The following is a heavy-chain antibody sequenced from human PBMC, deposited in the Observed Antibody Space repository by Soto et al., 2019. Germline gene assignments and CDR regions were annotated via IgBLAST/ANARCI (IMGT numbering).Heavy chain of an antibody. Sequence: GGSLRLSCAASGFTFSSYGMHWARQAPGKGLEWVAVIWYDGSNKYYADSVKGRFTISRDNSKNTLYLQMNSLRAEDTAVYYCARGGGFYDSSGYYTITPPHYYYGMDVWGQGTTVTVSS. CDR2: IWYDGSNK. CDR1: GFTFSSYG. V-gene: IGHV3-33*01. CDR3: ARGGGFYDSSGYYTITPPHYYYGMDV. J-gene: IGHJ6*02. D-gene: IGHD3-22*01.